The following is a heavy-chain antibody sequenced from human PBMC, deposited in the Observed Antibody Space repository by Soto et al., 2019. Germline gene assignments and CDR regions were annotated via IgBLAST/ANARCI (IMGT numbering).Heavy chain of an antibody. D-gene: IGHD5-12*01. V-gene: IGHV4-31*03. Sequence: QVQLQESGPGLVKPSQTLSLTCTVSGGSISSGGYSWSWIRQHPGKGLEWIGYFYYSGSTYYNPSLKSRVTRSVDTSKNQFSLKLSSVTAADTAVYYCARDREWLRLGDAFDIWGQGTMVTVSS. CDR3: ARDREWLRLGDAFDI. J-gene: IGHJ3*02. CDR1: GGSISSGGYS. CDR2: FYYSGST.